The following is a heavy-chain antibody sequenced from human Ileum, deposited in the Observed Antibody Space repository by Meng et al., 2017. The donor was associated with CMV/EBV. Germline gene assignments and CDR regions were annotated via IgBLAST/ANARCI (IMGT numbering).Heavy chain of an antibody. CDR1: GSTFSSYG. Sequence: GGPLRPSCAASGSTFSSYGMHWVRQAPGKGLEWVSFIGNDVTTEYYAESVKGRFIISRDNAKNTLYLQMNSLRAEDTAVYYCAKNDYDIRGYYFRPNYFDSWGQGTLVTVSS. CDR3: AKNDYDIRGYYFRPNYFDS. CDR2: IGNDVTTE. D-gene: IGHD3-22*01. J-gene: IGHJ4*02. V-gene: IGHV3-30*02.